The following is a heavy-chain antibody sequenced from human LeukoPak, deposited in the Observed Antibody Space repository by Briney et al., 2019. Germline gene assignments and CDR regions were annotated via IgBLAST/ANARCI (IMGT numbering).Heavy chain of an antibody. D-gene: IGHD5-18*01. V-gene: IGHV5-51*01. CDR2: IYPGDSRT. CDR1: GYSFTSYW. J-gene: IGHJ5*02. CDR3: ACREFYSPWPGP. Sequence: GESLKISCKGSGYSFTSYWIGWVRQTPGKGLEWMGVIYPGDSRTRYNPSFEGQVTISADKSISTAYLQWSSLKASDTAMYYCACREFYSPWPGPWGQGTLVTASS.